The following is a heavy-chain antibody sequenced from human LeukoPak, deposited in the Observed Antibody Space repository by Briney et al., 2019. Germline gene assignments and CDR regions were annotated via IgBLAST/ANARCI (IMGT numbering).Heavy chain of an antibody. CDR3: ARDRLGAGSFDI. CDR1: GFTFSNYG. Sequence: PGGSLRLSCAASGFTFSNYGMHWVRQSPGRGLEWVAVISYDGSNKSYADSVKGRFTMSRDNAKNSLYLQMNSLRDEDTAVYYCARDRLGAGSFDIWGQGTMVTVSS. J-gene: IGHJ3*02. D-gene: IGHD7-27*01. V-gene: IGHV3-30*03. CDR2: ISYDGSNK.